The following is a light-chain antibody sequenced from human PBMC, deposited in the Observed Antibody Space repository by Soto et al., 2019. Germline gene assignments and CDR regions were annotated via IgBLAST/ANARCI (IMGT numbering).Light chain of an antibody. Sequence: RVVTQPQATLSVSPGGRSTLPCRASQSVYNNLAWYQQKPVQAPRLLXYGASTRATGIPARFSGSGSGTEFTLTISSLQSEDFAVYFCQQYNNWPPVTFGPGTKVDIK. V-gene: IGKV3-15*01. CDR2: GAS. CDR1: QSVYNN. J-gene: IGKJ3*01. CDR3: QQYNNWPPVT.